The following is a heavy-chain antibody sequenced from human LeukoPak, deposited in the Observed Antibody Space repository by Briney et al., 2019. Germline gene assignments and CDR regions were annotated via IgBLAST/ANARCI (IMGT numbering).Heavy chain of an antibody. D-gene: IGHD1-26*01. CDR1: GFTFDDYA. J-gene: IGHJ4*02. V-gene: IGHV3-43*02. CDR2: ISGDGNST. CDR3: AKDNSRYFFDY. Sequence: GGSLRLSCAASGFTFDDYAMHWVRQVPGKGLEWVSLISGDGNSTWYAGSVKGRFTISRDNSKNSLYLQMNSLRTEDTALYYCAKDNSRYFFDYWGQGTLVTVSS.